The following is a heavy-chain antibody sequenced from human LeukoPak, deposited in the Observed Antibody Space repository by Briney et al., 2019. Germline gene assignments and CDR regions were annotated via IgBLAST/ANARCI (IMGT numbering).Heavy chain of an antibody. Sequence: ASVKVSCKASGYTFASFGITWVRQAPGQGLEWMGWINTHNGDTNYAQKLQGRVTMTTDTSTSTAYMELRSLRSDDTAVYYCAMGRRDYYDSSGYSPGPFDYWGQGTLVTVSS. CDR3: AMGRRDYYDSSGYSPGPFDY. V-gene: IGHV1-18*01. D-gene: IGHD3-22*01. J-gene: IGHJ4*02. CDR1: GYTFASFG. CDR2: INTHNGDT.